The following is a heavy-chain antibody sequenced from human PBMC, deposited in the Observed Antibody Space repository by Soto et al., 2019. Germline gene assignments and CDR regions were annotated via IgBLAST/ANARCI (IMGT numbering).Heavy chain of an antibody. D-gene: IGHD3-9*01. Sequence: ESGGGLVQPGGSLRLSCAASGFTFRSYWMSWVRQAPGKGLEWVANIKQEGSEKYYVDSVKGRFTISRDNAKNSLYLQMNSLRAEDTAVYYCARVLTGAFDYWGQGTLVTVSS. J-gene: IGHJ4*02. CDR2: IKQEGSEK. CDR1: GFTFRSYW. CDR3: ARVLTGAFDY. V-gene: IGHV3-7*01.